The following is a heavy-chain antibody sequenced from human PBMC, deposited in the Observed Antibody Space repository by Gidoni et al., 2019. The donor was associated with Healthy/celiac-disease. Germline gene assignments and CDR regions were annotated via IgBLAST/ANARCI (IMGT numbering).Heavy chain of an antibody. CDR1: GYTFTGYY. J-gene: IGHJ6*02. Sequence: QVQLVQSGAEVKKPGASVTVSCMASGYTFTGYYMHWVRQAPGQGLEWMGWINHNSGGTNYAQKFKGWVTRTRDTSISTAYMELSRLRSDDTAVYYCARVQLASSYGMDVWGQGTTVTVSS. CDR3: ARVQLASSYGMDV. CDR2: INHNSGGT. V-gene: IGHV1-2*04. D-gene: IGHD6-6*01.